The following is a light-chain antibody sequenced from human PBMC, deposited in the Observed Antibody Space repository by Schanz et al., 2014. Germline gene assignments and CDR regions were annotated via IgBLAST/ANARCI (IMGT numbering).Light chain of an antibody. CDR1: QIVSND. V-gene: IGKV3D-15*01. Sequence: EVVLTQSPATLSLSPGERATLSCRASQIVSNDFAWYQQKPGQAPRLLIYGSSNRATGIPARFSGSGSGTDFTLTISSLQSEDFGVYYCQQYNNWPQWTFGQGTKVEIK. J-gene: IGKJ1*01. CDR2: GSS. CDR3: QQYNNWPQWT.